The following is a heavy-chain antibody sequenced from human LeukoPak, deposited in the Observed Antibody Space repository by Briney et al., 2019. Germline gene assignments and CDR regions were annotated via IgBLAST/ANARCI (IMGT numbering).Heavy chain of an antibody. V-gene: IGHV3-23*01. J-gene: IGHJ4*02. CDR2: ISGSGGST. CDR1: GFTFSSYA. D-gene: IGHD1-26*01. CDR3: AKEMLGELLPISWDY. Sequence: GGSLRLSCAASGFTFSSYAMSWARQAPGKGLEGVSAISGSGGSTYYADSVKGRFTISRDNSKNTLYLQMNSLRAEDTAVYYCAKEMLGELLPISWDYWGQGTLVTVSS.